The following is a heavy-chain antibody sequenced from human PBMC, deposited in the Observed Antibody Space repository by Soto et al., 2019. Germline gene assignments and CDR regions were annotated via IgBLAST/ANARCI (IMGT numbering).Heavy chain of an antibody. CDR1: GYTFTSCD. CDR3: AREDSVLSVFDP. V-gene: IGHV1-18*01. CDR2: ISAYNGNT. J-gene: IGHJ5*02. Sequence: ASVELSCTASGYTFTSCDIRWVRQATGQGLEWMGWISAYNGNTNYAQKLQGRVTMTTDTSTSTAYMELRSLRSDDTAVYYCAREDSVLSVFDPWGQGTLVTVSS. D-gene: IGHD3-16*01.